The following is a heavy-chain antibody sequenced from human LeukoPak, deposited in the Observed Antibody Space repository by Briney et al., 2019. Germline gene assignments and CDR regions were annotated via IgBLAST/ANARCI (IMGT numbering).Heavy chain of an antibody. J-gene: IGHJ4*02. CDR1: GFTFSSYA. Sequence: PGGSLRLSCAASGFTFSSYAMSWVRQAPGKGLEWVSAISGSGGSTYYADSVKGRFTISRDNSKNTLYLQMNSLRAEDTAVYYCAKRYCSSTSCLYIDYWGQGTLLTVSS. CDR2: ISGSGGST. CDR3: AKRYCSSTSCLYIDY. D-gene: IGHD2-2*01. V-gene: IGHV3-23*01.